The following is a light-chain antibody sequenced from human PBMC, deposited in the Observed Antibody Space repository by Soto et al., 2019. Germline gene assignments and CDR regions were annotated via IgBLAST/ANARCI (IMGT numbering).Light chain of an antibody. CDR1: QSVSNN. J-gene: IGKJ1*01. Sequence: IVMTQSPASLSVSPGEGATISCRASQSVSNNLAWYQQKPGQAPRLLIYGASTRATGIPARFSGSGSGTDFSLPISSLQSEDFAVYYCQQYNNWPRGTLGQGTKVEIK. V-gene: IGKV3-15*01. CDR3: QQYNNWPRGT. CDR2: GAS.